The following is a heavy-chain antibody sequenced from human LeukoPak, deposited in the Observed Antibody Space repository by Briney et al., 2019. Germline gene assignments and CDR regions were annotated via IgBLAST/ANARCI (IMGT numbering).Heavy chain of an antibody. J-gene: IGHJ4*02. CDR2: MYYSGST. CDR1: GDAITGSSYY. D-gene: IGHD3-22*01. Sequence: SGTLSLTCTVSGDAITGSSYYWGWIRQPPGKGLEWIGSMYYSGSTFSNPSLRSRVNMSADTSKNQFSLKLSSVTAADTAVYYCARQYYDSTGYYYFDNWGQGTQVTVPS. CDR3: ARQYYDSTGYYYFDN. V-gene: IGHV4-39*01.